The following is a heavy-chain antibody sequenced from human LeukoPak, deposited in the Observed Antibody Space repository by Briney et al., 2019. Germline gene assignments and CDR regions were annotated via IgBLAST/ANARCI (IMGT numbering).Heavy chain of an antibody. Sequence: GGSLRLSCAASGFTFSSYWMSWVRQAPGKGLEWVANIKQDGSEKYYVDSVKGRFTISRDNAKNSLYLQMNSLRAEDTAVYYCARGEAKYSSPTDYWGQGTLVTVSS. CDR2: IKQDGSEK. J-gene: IGHJ4*02. D-gene: IGHD6-6*01. CDR1: GFTFSSYW. CDR3: ARGEAKYSSPTDY. V-gene: IGHV3-7*01.